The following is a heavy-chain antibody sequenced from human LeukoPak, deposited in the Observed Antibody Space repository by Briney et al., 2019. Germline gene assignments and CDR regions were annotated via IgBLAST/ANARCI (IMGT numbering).Heavy chain of an antibody. Sequence: SETLSLTCTVSGGSISSYYWSWIRQPPGKGLEWIGYIYYSRSTNYNPSLKSRVTISVDTSKNQFSLKLSSVTAADTAVYYCARFELLWFGESDWGQGTLVTVSS. CDR2: IYYSRST. CDR1: GGSISSYY. CDR3: ARFELLWFGESD. J-gene: IGHJ4*02. D-gene: IGHD3-10*01. V-gene: IGHV4-59*08.